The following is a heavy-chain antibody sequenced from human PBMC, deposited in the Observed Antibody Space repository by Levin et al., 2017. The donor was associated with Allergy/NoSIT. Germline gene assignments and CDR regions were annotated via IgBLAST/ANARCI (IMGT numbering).Heavy chain of an antibody. Sequence: SSETLSLTCTVSGGSISSSSYYWGWIRQPPGKGLEWIGSIYYGGSTYYNPSLKSRVTISVDTSKNQFSLRLSSVTAADTAVYYCARHARDHYYSYHYMDVWGKGTTVTVSS. CDR3: ARHARDHYYSYHYMDV. CDR2: IYYGGST. V-gene: IGHV4-39*01. J-gene: IGHJ6*03. CDR1: GGSISSSSYY.